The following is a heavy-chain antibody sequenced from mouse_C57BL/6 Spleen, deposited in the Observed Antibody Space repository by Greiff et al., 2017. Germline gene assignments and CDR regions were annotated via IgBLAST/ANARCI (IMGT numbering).Heavy chain of an antibody. D-gene: IGHD3-2*02. J-gene: IGHJ2*01. CDR1: GFTFSNYW. Sequence: EVQVVESGGGLVQPGGSMKLSCVASGFTFSNYWMNWVRQSPETRLEWVAQIRLKSDNYATHYAESVKGRFTISRDDSKSSVYLQMNNLRAEDTGIYYCTDSSGYDYFDYWGQGTTRTVAS. CDR3: TDSSGYDYFDY. V-gene: IGHV6-3*01. CDR2: IRLKSDNYAT.